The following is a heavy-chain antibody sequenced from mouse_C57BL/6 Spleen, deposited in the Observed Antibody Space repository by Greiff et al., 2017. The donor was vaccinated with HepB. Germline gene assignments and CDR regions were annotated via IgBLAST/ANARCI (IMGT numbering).Heavy chain of an antibody. CDR3: ARQNYSAWFAY. J-gene: IGHJ3*01. CDR2: ISGGGGNT. V-gene: IGHV5-9*01. CDR1: GFTFSSYT. D-gene: IGHD2-12*01. Sequence: EVKVEESGGGLVKPGGSLKLSCAASGFTFSSYTMSWVRQTPEKRLEWVATISGGGGNTYYPDSVKGRFTISRDNAKNTLYLQMSSLRSEDTALYYCARQNYSAWFAYWGQGTLVTVSA.